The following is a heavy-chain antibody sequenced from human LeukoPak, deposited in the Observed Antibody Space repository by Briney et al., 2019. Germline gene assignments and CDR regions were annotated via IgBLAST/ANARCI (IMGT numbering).Heavy chain of an antibody. Sequence: SVKVSCKASGGTFSSYAISWVRQAPGQGLEWMGGIIPIFGTANYAQKFQGRVTITADESTSTAYMELSSLRSEDTAVYYCARVFNTAIPLLDYGMDVWGQGTTVTVSS. CDR3: ARVFNTAIPLLDYGMDV. V-gene: IGHV1-69*13. J-gene: IGHJ6*02. CDR2: IIPIFGTA. CDR1: GGTFSSYA. D-gene: IGHD5-18*01.